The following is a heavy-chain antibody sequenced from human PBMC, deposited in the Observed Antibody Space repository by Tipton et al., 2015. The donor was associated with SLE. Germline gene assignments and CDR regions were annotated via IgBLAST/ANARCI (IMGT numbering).Heavy chain of an antibody. V-gene: IGHV4-59*01. D-gene: IGHD4-17*01. J-gene: IGHJ6*02. CDR3: ARDLRFGNGLRLLTGYGMDI. CDR2: IYYGGST. CDR1: GGSISSYY. Sequence: TLSLTCTVSGGSISSYYWSWIRQPPGKGLEWIGYIYYGGSTNYNPSLKSRVTISVDTSKNQFSLKLNSVTAADTAVYYCARDLRFGNGLRLLTGYGMDIWGQGTTVTVSS.